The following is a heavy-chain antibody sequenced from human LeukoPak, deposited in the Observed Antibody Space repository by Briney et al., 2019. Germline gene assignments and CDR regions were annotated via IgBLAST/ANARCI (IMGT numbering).Heavy chain of an antibody. D-gene: IGHD3-3*01. CDR3: ARSNYDFWSARIPYFDY. J-gene: IGHJ4*02. CDR2: ISSSSETI. CDR1: GFTFNIYS. Sequence: PGGSLRLSCAASGFTFNIYSMNWVRQAPGKGLEWVSYISSSSETIYYADSMKGRFTISRDNAKNSLYLQMNSLRAEDTAVYYCARSNYDFWSARIPYFDYWGQGTLVTVSS. V-gene: IGHV3-48*04.